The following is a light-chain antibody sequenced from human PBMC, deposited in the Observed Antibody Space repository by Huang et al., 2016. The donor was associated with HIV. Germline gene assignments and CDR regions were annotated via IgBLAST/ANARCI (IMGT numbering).Light chain of an antibody. V-gene: IGKV1-9*01. CDR1: QGISSY. CDR2: AAS. Sequence: IQLTQSPSSLSASVGDRVTITCRASQGISSYLAWYQQNPGKAPKLLIYAASTLQSGVPARFSGSGSGTDFTLTISSLQPEDFATYYCQQLNSSPLTFGGGTKVEIK. CDR3: QQLNSSPLT. J-gene: IGKJ4*01.